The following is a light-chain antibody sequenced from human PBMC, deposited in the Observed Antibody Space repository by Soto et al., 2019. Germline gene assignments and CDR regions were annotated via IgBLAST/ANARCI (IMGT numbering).Light chain of an antibody. V-gene: IGLV1-40*01. CDR2: GNS. CDR1: SSNIGAGYD. Sequence: QAVVTQPPSVSGAPGQRVTISCTGNSSNIGAGYDVHWYQQLPGTAPKLLIYGNSNRPSGVPDRFSGSKSGTSASLAITGLQAEDEADYYCQSYDSSLSGGVVFGGGTQLTVL. CDR3: QSYDSSLSGGVV. J-gene: IGLJ2*01.